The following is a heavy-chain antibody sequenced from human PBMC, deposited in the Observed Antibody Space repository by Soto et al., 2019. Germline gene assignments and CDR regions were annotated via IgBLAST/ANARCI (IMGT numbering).Heavy chain of an antibody. Sequence: ASVKVSCKASGYSFTSYGISWVRQAPGQGLEWMGWISAYNGNTNYAQKLQGRVTMTTDTSTSTAYMELRSLRSDDTAVYYCAREPPDSSGSYFDYWGQGTLVTVSS. CDR1: GYSFTSYG. CDR3: AREPPDSSGSYFDY. V-gene: IGHV1-18*04. D-gene: IGHD3-22*01. CDR2: ISAYNGNT. J-gene: IGHJ4*02.